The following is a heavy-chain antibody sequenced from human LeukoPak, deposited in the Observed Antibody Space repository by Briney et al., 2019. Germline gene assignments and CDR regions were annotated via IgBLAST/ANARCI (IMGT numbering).Heavy chain of an antibody. Sequence: PSETLSLTCAVYGGSFSGYYWSWIRQPPGKGLEWIGEINHSGSTNYNPSLKSRVTISVDTSKNQFSLKLSSVTAADTAVYYCARALTGGGDYLYYYMDVWGKGTTVTVSS. CDR2: INHSGST. D-gene: IGHD3-10*01. CDR3: ARALTGGGDYLYYYMDV. J-gene: IGHJ6*03. CDR1: GGSFSGYY. V-gene: IGHV4-34*01.